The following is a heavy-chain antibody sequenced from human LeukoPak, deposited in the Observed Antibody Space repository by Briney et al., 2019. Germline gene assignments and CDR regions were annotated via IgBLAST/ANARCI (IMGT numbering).Heavy chain of an antibody. CDR1: GFTFSTYG. V-gene: IGHV3-23*01. CDR2: IDGSGTNT. J-gene: IGHJ4*02. D-gene: IGHD6-25*01. CDR3: AKRSARPKPFDC. Sequence: GGSLRLSCAGSGFTFSTYGMSWVRQAPGKGLEWVSAIDGSGTNTLYADSVKGQFTISRDNFKNTAYLQMSSLRAADTAIYYCAKRSARPKPFDCWAQGTLVTVSS.